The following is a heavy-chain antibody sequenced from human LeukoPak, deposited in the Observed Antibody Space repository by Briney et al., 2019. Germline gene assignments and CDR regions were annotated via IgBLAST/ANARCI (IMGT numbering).Heavy chain of an antibody. CDR1: GYTFTSYG. CDR2: ISAYNGNT. J-gene: IGHJ5*02. CDR3: ARDTVTNYADGRSWFDP. Sequence: ASVKVSCKASGYTFTSYGISWVRQAPGQGLEWMGWISAYNGNTNYAQKLQGRVTMTTDTSTSTAYMELRSLRSDDTAVYYCARDTVTNYADGRSWFDPWGQGTLVTVSS. D-gene: IGHD4-17*01. V-gene: IGHV1-18*01.